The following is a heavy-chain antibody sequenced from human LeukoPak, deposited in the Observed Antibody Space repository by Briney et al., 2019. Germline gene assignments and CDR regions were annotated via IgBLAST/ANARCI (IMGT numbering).Heavy chain of an antibody. V-gene: IGHV5-51*01. CDR3: ARRLKISQGGTTDY. J-gene: IGHJ4*02. CDR1: GYSFTSYW. D-gene: IGHD1-1*01. CDR2: IYPSDSDT. Sequence: GESLKISWKSSGYSFTSYWIGWVRQMPGKGLEWMGIIYPSDSDTIYSPSFQGQVTISADRSITTAYLQWSSLKASDTAIYYCARRLKISQGGTTDYWGQGTLITVSS.